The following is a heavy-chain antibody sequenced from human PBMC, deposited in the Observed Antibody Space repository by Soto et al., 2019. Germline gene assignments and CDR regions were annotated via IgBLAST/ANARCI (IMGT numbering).Heavy chain of an antibody. CDR3: ATGSSGWVRLWEY. J-gene: IGHJ4*02. CDR2: IGSSGTPT. Sequence: PVGSLRLSCAASGFTFSTYAMSWVRQAPGKGLEWVSAIGSSGTPTYYADSVKGRFTVSRDNSKFTLFLQMNSLRVEDTAVYYCATGSSGWVRLWEYRGQGTLDSVSS. D-gene: IGHD6-19*01. CDR1: GFTFSTYA. V-gene: IGHV3-23*01.